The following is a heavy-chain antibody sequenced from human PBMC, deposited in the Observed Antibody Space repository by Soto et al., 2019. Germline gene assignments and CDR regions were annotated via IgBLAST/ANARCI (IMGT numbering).Heavy chain of an antibody. D-gene: IGHD1-26*01. V-gene: IGHV3-30*18. CDR1: GFTFSSYG. CDR3: ANLPVGYAFDI. CDR2: ISYDGSNK. J-gene: IGHJ3*02. Sequence: GSLRLSCAASGFTFSSYGMHWVRQAPGKGLEWVAVISYDGSNKYYADSVKGRFTISRDNSKNTLYLQMNSLRAEDTAVYYCANLPVGYAFDIWGQGTMVTVSS.